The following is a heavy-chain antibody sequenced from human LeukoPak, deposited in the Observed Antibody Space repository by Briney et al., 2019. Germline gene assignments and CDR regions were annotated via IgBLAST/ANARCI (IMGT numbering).Heavy chain of an antibody. Sequence: PGRSLRLSCAVSGFTFSSYGMHWVRQAPGKGLEWVAVISYDGSNKYYADSVKGRFTISRDNSKNTLYLQMNSLRAEDTAVYYCAKDFLWFGEPGGGFDYWGQGTLVTVSS. V-gene: IGHV3-30*18. CDR2: ISYDGSNK. CDR3: AKDFLWFGEPGGGFDY. J-gene: IGHJ4*02. D-gene: IGHD3-10*01. CDR1: GFTFSSYG.